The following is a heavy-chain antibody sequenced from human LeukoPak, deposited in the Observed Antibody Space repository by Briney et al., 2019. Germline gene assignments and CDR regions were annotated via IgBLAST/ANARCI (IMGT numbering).Heavy chain of an antibody. J-gene: IGHJ6*02. CDR2: IYPGDSDT. D-gene: IGHD6-19*01. Sequence: GESLKISCKGSGYSFTSYWIGWVRQMPGKGLEWMGIIYPGDSDTRYSPSFQGQVTISADKSISTAYLQWSSLKASDTAMYYCARLQAYSSGRYYYYYGMDVWGQGTTVTVSS. CDR1: GYSFTSYW. CDR3: ARLQAYSSGRYYYYYGMDV. V-gene: IGHV5-51*01.